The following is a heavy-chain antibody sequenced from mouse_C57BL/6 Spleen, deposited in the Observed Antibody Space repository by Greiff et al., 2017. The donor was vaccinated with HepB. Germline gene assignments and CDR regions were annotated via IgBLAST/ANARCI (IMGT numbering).Heavy chain of an antibody. CDR3: ARSYYYGSSYPHWYFDV. D-gene: IGHD1-1*01. CDR2: IDPSDSYT. J-gene: IGHJ1*03. Sequence: VQLQQSGAELVMPGASVKLSCKASGYTFTSYWMHWVKQRPGQGLEWIGEIDPSDSYTNYNQNFKGKSTLTVDKSSSTAYMQLSSLTSEDSAVYYCARSYYYGSSYPHWYFDVWGTGTTVTVSS. CDR1: GYTFTSYW. V-gene: IGHV1-69*01.